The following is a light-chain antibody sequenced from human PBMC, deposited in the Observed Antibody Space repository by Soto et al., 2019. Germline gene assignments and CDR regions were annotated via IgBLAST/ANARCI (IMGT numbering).Light chain of an antibody. CDR1: ESISTW. CDR3: QQYKSYSTT. Sequence: DIQTTQSPSTLSASVGDRVTITCRANESISTWVAWYQQKTGKAPKFLIYDASSLGSGAPSRFSGGGSGTEFTLTINSLQPEDFATYYCQQYKSYSTTFGQGTKVDIK. J-gene: IGKJ1*01. V-gene: IGKV1-5*01. CDR2: DAS.